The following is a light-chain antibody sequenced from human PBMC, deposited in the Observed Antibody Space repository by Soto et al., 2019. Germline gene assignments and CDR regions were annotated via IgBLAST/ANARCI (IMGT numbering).Light chain of an antibody. J-gene: IGKJ1*01. CDR2: GAS. V-gene: IGKV3-15*01. CDR1: QSVSSSY. CDR3: QQYNKWPPRT. Sequence: EIVLTQSPGTLSLSPGERATLSCRASQSVSSSYLAWYQQKPGQAPRLLIYGASNRATGIPARFSGSGSGTDFTLTISSLQSEDVAVYYCQQYNKWPPRTLGQGTKVDIK.